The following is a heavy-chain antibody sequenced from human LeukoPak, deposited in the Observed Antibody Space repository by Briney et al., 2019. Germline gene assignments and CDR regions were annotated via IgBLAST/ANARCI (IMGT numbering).Heavy chain of an antibody. V-gene: IGHV3-7*01. CDR1: GFPFNSYW. D-gene: IGHD1-26*01. CDR3: ARDKVVGATHFDY. Sequence: GESLRLSCVASGFPFNSYWMSWVRQAPGKGLEWVANIKQDGSAKNYVDSVKGRFTISRDNAKNLLYLQMNSLRAEDTAVYYCARDKVVGATHFDYWGQGTLVTVSS. J-gene: IGHJ4*02. CDR2: IKQDGSAK.